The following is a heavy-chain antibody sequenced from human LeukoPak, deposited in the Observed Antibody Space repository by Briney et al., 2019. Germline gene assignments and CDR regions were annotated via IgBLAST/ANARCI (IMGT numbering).Heavy chain of an antibody. J-gene: IGHJ4*02. Sequence: GASVKVSCKASGYTFTGYYMHWVRQAPGQGLEWMGGIIPIFGTANYAQKFQGRVTITADKSTSTAYMELSSLRSEDTAVYYCARDLGVEGAADYWGQGTLVTVSS. CDR3: ARDLGVEGAADY. CDR1: GYTFTGYY. CDR2: IIPIFGTA. D-gene: IGHD2-15*01. V-gene: IGHV1-69*06.